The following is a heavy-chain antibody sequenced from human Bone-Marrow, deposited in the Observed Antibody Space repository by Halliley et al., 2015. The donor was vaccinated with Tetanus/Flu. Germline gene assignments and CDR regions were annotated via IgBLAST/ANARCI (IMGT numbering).Heavy chain of an antibody. CDR1: GGSISSTYW. CDR2: IYHSGST. V-gene: IGHV4-4*02. D-gene: IGHD3-16*01. CDR3: ARNLQTGETDS. J-gene: IGHJ4*02. Sequence: TLSLTCTVSGGSISSTYWWTWVRQPPGRGLEWIGEIYHSGSTHYTPSLMSRVTISVDKSKNQFSLKLTSVTAADTAVYYCARNLQTGETDSWGQGSLVTVSS.